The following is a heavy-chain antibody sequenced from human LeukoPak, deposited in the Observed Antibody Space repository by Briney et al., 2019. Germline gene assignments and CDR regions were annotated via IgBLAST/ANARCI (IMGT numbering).Heavy chain of an antibody. D-gene: IGHD3-10*01. CDR1: GYTFTGYY. CDR2: MNPNSGNT. V-gene: IGHV1-8*02. Sequence: GASVKVSCKASGYTFTGYYMHWVRQAPGQGLEWMGWMNPNSGNTRYAQKVQGRITMTRDTSISTAYMELSSLRSEDTAVYYCARGPTLVRGVIMPDSVGGMDVWGQGTTVTVSS. CDR3: ARGPTLVRGVIMPDSVGGMDV. J-gene: IGHJ6*02.